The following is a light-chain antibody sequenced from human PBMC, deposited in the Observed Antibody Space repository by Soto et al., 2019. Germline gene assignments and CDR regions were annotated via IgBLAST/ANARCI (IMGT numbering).Light chain of an antibody. CDR2: EVI. CDR1: SSDVGGYNY. V-gene: IGLV2-14*01. J-gene: IGLJ1*01. Sequence: QPVLTQPASVSGSPGQSITISCTGTSSDVGGYNYVSWYQQHPGKAPKLMIYEVINRPSGVSDRFSGSKSGNTASLIISGLQAEDEADYYCSSYTSRVTYVFGTGTQLTVL. CDR3: SSYTSRVTYV.